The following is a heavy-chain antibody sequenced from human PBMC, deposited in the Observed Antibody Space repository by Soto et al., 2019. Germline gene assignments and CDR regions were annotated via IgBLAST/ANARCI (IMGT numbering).Heavy chain of an antibody. V-gene: IGHV4-34*01. D-gene: IGHD3-3*01. J-gene: IGHJ6*02. CDR3: ARGQGRVVISYYYYGMDV. CDR1: GWSLSGYY. CDR2: INHSGST. Sequence: SETLSLTCCVYGWSLSGYYWSWIRQPPGKGLEWIGEINHSGSTNYNASLKSRVSISVDTSKNQFSLKLSSVTAADTAVYYCARGQGRVVISYYYYGMDVWGQGTTVTVSS.